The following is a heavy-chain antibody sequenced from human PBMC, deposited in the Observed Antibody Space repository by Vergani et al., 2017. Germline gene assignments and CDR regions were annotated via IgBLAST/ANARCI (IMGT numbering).Heavy chain of an antibody. CDR3: AKDQGVQRWLQFQGAFDI. J-gene: IGHJ3*02. V-gene: IGHV4-59*01. CDR1: GGSISSYY. CDR2: IYYSGST. Sequence: QVQLQESGPGLVKPSETLSLTCTVSGGSISSYYWSWIRQPPGKGLEWIGYIYYSGSTNYNPSLKSRVTISVDTSKNQFFLKLSSVTAADTAVYYCAKDQGVQRWLQFQGAFDIWGQGTMVTVSS. D-gene: IGHD5-24*01.